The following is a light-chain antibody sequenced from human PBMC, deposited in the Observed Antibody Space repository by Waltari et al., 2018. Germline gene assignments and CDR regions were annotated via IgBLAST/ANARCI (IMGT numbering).Light chain of an antibody. CDR3: SSYTDDTTLDVI. CDR1: TSDVGSYHY. Sequence: QSALTQPASVSGSPGQTITIPCTGTTSDVGSYHYVSWYQRHPGKAPKLIIYAVYIRPSGFSGRFSGSKSGNTASLTISWLQAEDEGVYYCSSYTDDTTLDVIFGVGTKLTVL. CDR2: AVY. J-gene: IGLJ2*01. V-gene: IGLV2-14*03.